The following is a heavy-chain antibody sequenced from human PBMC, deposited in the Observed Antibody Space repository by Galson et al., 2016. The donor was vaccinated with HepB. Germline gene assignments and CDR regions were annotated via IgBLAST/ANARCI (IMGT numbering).Heavy chain of an antibody. CDR3: VGSGSQAH. D-gene: IGHD1-26*01. CDR1: GFTFRNYW. V-gene: IGHV3-74*01. CDR2: VNGNGIVT. J-gene: IGHJ4*02. Sequence: SLRLSCAASGFTFRNYWMHWVRQAPGEGLEWVSHVNGNGIVTFYADSVKGRFTIFRDNAQNTGYLQMSSLRAEDTAVYYCVGSGSQAHWGQGTLVTVSS.